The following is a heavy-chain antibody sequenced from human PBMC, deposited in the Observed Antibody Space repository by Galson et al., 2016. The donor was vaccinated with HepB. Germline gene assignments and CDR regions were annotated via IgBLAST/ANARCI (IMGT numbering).Heavy chain of an antibody. Sequence: SLRLSCAASGFNFGDFSMHWVRQRPGNGLEWVSAINWNSGDSGYADSVRGRFTISRDNSRNTLFLQMNSLTPEDSAFYYCAKGAWGESTIFSDFDSWGQGSLVSVSS. CDR3: AKGAWGESTIFSDFDS. V-gene: IGHV3-9*01. J-gene: IGHJ4*02. CDR1: GFNFGDFS. D-gene: IGHD3-3*01. CDR2: INWNSGDS.